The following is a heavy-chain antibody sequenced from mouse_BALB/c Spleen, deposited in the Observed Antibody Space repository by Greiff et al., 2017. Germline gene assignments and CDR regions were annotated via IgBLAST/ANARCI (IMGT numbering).Heavy chain of an antibody. CDR1: GYSINSGYY. CDR3: AAYYYVPAWFAY. D-gene: IGHD1-1*01. V-gene: IGHV3-6*02. CDR2: ISYDGSN. Sequence: EVHLVESGPGLVKPSQSLSLTCSVTGYSINSGYYWNWIRQFPGNKLEWMGYISYDGSNNYNPSLKNRISITRDTSKNQFFLKLNSVTTEDTATYYCAAYYYVPAWFAYWGQGTLVTVSA. J-gene: IGHJ3*01.